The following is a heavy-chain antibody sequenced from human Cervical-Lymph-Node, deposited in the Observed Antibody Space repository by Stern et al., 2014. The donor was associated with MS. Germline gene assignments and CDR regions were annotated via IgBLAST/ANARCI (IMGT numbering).Heavy chain of an antibody. CDR3: ARQRYFDY. CDR1: GYTFTSYW. V-gene: IGHV5-51*01. Sequence: EVQLVQSGPEVKRPGESLKISCQASGYTFTSYWIGWVRQMPGKGLEWIAIIFPGGSDIKYSPSFQAQFPIPADKPSSPAYLQWNNLKASDPAIYYCARQRYFDYWGQGTLVTVSS. J-gene: IGHJ4*02. CDR2: IFPGGSDI.